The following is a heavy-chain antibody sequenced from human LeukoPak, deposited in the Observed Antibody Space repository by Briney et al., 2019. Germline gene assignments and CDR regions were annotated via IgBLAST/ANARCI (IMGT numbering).Heavy chain of an antibody. J-gene: IGHJ4*02. CDR1: GFTFSSYS. CDR3: ARSLSIAAAGTGGY. CDR2: ISSSSSYI. V-gene: IGHV3-21*01. D-gene: IGHD6-13*01. Sequence: GSLRLSCAASGFTFSSYSMNWVRQAPGKGLEWVSSISSSSSYIYYADSVKGRFTISRDNAKNSLYLQMNSLRAEDTAVYYCARSLSIAAAGTGGYWGQGTLVTVSS.